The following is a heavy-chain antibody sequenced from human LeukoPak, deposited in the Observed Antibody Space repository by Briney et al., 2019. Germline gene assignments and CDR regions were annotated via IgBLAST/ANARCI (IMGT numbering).Heavy chain of an antibody. CDR3: ARSRSTSGWYWGYYFDY. CDR2: IYHSGST. D-gene: IGHD6-19*01. V-gene: IGHV4-38-2*02. Sequence: PSETLSLTCTVSGYSISSGYYWGWIRQPPGKGLEWIGSIYHSGSTYYNPSPKSRVTISVDTSKNQFSLKLSSVTAADTAVYYCARSRSTSGWYWGYYFDYWGQGTLVTVSS. CDR1: GYSISSGYY. J-gene: IGHJ4*02.